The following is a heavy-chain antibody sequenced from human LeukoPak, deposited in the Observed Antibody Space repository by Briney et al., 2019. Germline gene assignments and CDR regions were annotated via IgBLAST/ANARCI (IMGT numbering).Heavy chain of an antibody. CDR2: ISSSSSYT. V-gene: IGHV3-11*06. D-gene: IGHD4-17*01. CDR3: ARVNYGDLYWYFDL. CDR1: GFTFSDYY. Sequence: GGSLRLSCAASGFTFSDYYISWIRQAPGKGLEWVSYISSSSSYTNYADSVKGRFTISRDNAKNSLYLQMNSLRAEDTAVYYCARVNYGDLYWYFDLWGRGTLVTVSS. J-gene: IGHJ2*01.